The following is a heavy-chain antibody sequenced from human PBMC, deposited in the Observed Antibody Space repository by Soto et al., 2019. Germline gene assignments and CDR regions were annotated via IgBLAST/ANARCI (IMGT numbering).Heavy chain of an antibody. CDR1: GFTFSNYA. D-gene: IGHD1-1*01. CDR3: ARDPGDGKLYYSDY. J-gene: IGHJ4*02. CDR2: IGGSGDST. V-gene: IGHV3-23*01. Sequence: EVQLLESGGGLVQPGGSLRLSCATSGFTFSNYALSWVRQAPGKGLEWVSAIGGSGDSTYYADSVKGRFTISRDNSKSTLYLRMNSLRAEDTALYYCARDPGDGKLYYSDYWGQGTLVTVSS.